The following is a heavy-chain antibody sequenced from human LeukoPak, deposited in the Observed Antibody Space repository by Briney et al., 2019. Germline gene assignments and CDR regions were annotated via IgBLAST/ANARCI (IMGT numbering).Heavy chain of an antibody. V-gene: IGHV1-46*01. CDR1: GYTFTSYY. J-gene: IGHJ6*02. Sequence: ASVKVSCKASGYTFTSYYMHWVRQAPGQGLEWMGIINPSGGSTSYAQKFQGRVTMTTDTSTSTAYMELRSLRSDDTAVYYCVRGRDYYYGLDVWGQGTTVIVSS. CDR2: INPSGGST. CDR3: VRGRDYYYGLDV.